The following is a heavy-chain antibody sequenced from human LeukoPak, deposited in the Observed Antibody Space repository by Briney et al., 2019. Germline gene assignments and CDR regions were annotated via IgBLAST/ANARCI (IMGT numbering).Heavy chain of an antibody. J-gene: IGHJ4*02. CDR1: GGTFSSYA. V-gene: IGHV1-69*13. D-gene: IGHD6-13*01. CDR3: ARVHSSSSAYFDY. CDR2: IIPIFGTA. Sequence: GASVKVSCKASGGTFSSYAIRWVRQAPGQGLEWMGGIIPIFGTANYAQKFQGRVTITADESTSTAYMELSSLRSEDTAVYYCARVHSSSSAYFDYWGQGTLVTVSS.